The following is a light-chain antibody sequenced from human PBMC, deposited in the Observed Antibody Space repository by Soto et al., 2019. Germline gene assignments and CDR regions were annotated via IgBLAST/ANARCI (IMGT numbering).Light chain of an antibody. CDR1: QSIINY. J-gene: IGKJ4*01. CDR2: AAS. Sequence: DIQMTQSPSSLSASVGDRVTVTCRASQSIINYLNWFQQKSGKAPKLLISAASSLQSGVPSRFSGSGSGTEFILTINSLQPEDVATYYCQQTYSSPLTFGGGSKVEL. V-gene: IGKV1-39*01. CDR3: QQTYSSPLT.